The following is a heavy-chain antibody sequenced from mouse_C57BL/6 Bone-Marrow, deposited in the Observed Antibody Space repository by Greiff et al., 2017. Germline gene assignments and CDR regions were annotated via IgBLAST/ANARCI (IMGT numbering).Heavy chain of an antibody. V-gene: IGHV3-6*01. J-gene: IGHJ2*01. CDR1: GYSITSGYY. Sequence: EVQLVESGPGLVKPSQSLSLTCSVTGYSITSGYYWNWIRQFPGNKLEWMGYISYDGSNNYNPSLKNRISITRDTSKNQFFLKLNSVTTEDTATYYCARAASQFDYWCQGTTLTFSS. CDR3: ARAASQFDY. CDR2: ISYDGSN.